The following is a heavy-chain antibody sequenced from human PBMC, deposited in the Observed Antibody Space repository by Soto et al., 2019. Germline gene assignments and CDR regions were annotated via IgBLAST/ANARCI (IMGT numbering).Heavy chain of an antibody. CDR3: ARQYYYGSGSYFHYGMDV. J-gene: IGHJ6*02. CDR1: GFSLSTSGMC. D-gene: IGHD3-10*01. Sequence: ESGPTLVNPTETLTLTCTFSGFSLSTSGMCVTWIRQPPGKALEWLALIDWDDNKYYTTSLKTRLTISKDTSKNQVVLKMTNMDPVDTATYYCARQYYYGSGSYFHYGMDVWGQGTTVTVSS. V-gene: IGHV2-70*01. CDR2: IDWDDNK.